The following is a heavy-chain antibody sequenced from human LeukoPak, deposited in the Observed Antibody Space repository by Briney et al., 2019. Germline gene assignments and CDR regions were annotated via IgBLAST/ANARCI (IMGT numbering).Heavy chain of an antibody. Sequence: ASVKVSCKASGYTFTGYYMHWVRQAPGQGLEWMGWINPNSGGTNYAQKFQGRVTMTRDTSISTAYMELSRLRSDDTAVYYCAREWVGPYCSSTSCSLSSSNWFDPWGQGTLVTVSS. CDR2: INPNSGGT. CDR3: AREWVGPYCSSTSCSLSSSNWFDP. D-gene: IGHD2-2*01. CDR1: GYTFTGYY. J-gene: IGHJ5*02. V-gene: IGHV1-2*02.